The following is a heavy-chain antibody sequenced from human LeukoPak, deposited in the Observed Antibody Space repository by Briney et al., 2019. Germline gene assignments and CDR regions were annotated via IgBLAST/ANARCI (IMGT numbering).Heavy chain of an antibody. J-gene: IGHJ4*02. CDR2: ISSSSSYI. CDR1: GLTFRSYS. Sequence: GGSLRLSCAASGLTFRSYSWNWFRQAPGKGLKGVSSISSSSSYIYYADSVKGRFTISRDNAKNSLYLQMNSLRAEDTAVYYCARDRAAVAPFDYWGQGTLVTVSS. V-gene: IGHV3-21*01. CDR3: ARDRAAVAPFDY. D-gene: IGHD6-19*01.